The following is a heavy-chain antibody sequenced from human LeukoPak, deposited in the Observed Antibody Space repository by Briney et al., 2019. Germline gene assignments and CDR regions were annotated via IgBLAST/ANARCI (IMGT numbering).Heavy chain of an antibody. Sequence: ASVRVSCKASGYTFTGYYMHWVRQAPGQGLEWMGWINPNSGGTNYAQKFQGRVTMTRDTSISTAYMELSGLRSDDTAVCYCAIDPYGSGSPRPTDYWGQGTLVTVSS. CDR3: AIDPYGSGSPRPTDY. CDR2: INPNSGGT. J-gene: IGHJ4*02. CDR1: GYTFTGYY. V-gene: IGHV1-2*02. D-gene: IGHD3-10*01.